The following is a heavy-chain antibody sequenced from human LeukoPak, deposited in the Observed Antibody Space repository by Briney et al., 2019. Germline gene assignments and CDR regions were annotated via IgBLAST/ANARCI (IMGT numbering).Heavy chain of an antibody. Sequence: SETLSLTCTVSGVSISSYYWSWIRQPAGKGLEWIGRVYTSGSTNYNPSLKSRVTMSVDTSKNQFSLKLTSVTAADTAVYFCATTEKNRYYINLWGPGTTVIVSS. CDR1: GVSISSYY. J-gene: IGHJ6*01. CDR3: ATTEKNRYYINL. V-gene: IGHV4-4*07. CDR2: VYTSGST. D-gene: IGHD2-21*01.